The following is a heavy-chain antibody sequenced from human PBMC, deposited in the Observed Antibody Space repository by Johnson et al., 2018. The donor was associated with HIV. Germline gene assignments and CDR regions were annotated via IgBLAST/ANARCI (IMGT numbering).Heavy chain of an antibody. CDR1: GFTFSSYA. CDR3: ARYSDGGYHPHDAFDI. Sequence: VQLVESGGGVVQPGRSLRLSCAASGFTFSSYAMHWVRQAPGKGLEWVAVISYDGSNKYYADSVKGRFTISRDNSKNTLYLQMNSLRAEDTAVYYCARYSDGGYHPHDAFDIWGQGTMVTVSS. V-gene: IGHV3-30-3*01. CDR2: ISYDGSNK. J-gene: IGHJ3*02. D-gene: IGHD4-23*01.